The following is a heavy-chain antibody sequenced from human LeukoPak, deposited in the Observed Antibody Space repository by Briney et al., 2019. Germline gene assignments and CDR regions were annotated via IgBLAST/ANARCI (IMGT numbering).Heavy chain of an antibody. CDR2: IYYSGST. CDR3: ARAYLLEWLLHPPLGFDY. CDR1: GGSISSSSYY. D-gene: IGHD3-3*01. Sequence: KSSETLSLTCTVSGGSISSSSYYWGWIRQPPGKGLEWIGSIYYSGSTYYNPSLKSRVTISVDTSKNQFSLKLSSVTAADTAVYYCARAYLLEWLLHPPLGFDYWGQGTLVTVSS. V-gene: IGHV4-39*07. J-gene: IGHJ4*02.